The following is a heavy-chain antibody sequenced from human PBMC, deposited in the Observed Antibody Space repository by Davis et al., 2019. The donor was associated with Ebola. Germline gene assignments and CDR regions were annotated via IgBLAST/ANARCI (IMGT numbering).Heavy chain of an antibody. CDR1: GFSFSVYD. CDR2: ISSTATTI. J-gene: IGHJ4*02. Sequence: GESLKISCAASGFSFSVYDMTWVRQAPGEGLEWVSSISSTATTISYADSVKGRFTVSRDNAKSSLYLQMDSLRDEDTAVYYCARGGTTVTTPLDYWGQGTLVTVSS. D-gene: IGHD4-17*01. CDR3: ARGGTTVTTPLDY. V-gene: IGHV3-48*02.